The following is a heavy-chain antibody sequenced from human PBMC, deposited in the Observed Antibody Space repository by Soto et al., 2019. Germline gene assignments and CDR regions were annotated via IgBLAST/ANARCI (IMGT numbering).Heavy chain of an antibody. D-gene: IGHD3-10*01. CDR2: IYYSGTT. CDR1: GGSISSSSYY. V-gene: IGHV4-39*01. CDR3: ARRITKPAGFYY. Sequence: QLQLQESGPGLVKPSETLSLTCTVSGGSISSSSYYWGWIRQPPGKGLEWIGSIYYSGTTYYNPSLKSRVTISVDTSKNQFSLKLSSVTAADTAVYYCARRITKPAGFYYWGQGTLVTVSS. J-gene: IGHJ4*02.